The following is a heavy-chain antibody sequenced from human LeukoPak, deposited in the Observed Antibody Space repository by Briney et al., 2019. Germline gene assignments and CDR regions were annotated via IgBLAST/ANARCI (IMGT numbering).Heavy chain of an antibody. CDR3: AKGGFYDILIGYYGYYFDY. CDR2: IYHSGST. J-gene: IGHJ4*02. V-gene: IGHV4-4*02. Sequence: PSETLSLTCAVSGGSISSSNWWSWVRQPPGKGLEWIGEIYHSGSTNYNPSLKSRVTISVDKSKNQFSLKLSSVTAADTAVYYCAKGGFYDILIGYYGYYFDYWGQGTLVTVSS. D-gene: IGHD3-9*01. CDR1: GGSISSSNW.